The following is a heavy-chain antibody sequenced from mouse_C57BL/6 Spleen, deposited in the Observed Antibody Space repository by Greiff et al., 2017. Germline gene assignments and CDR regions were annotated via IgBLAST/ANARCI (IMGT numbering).Heavy chain of an antibody. V-gene: IGHV1-53*01. Sequence: QVQLQQPGTELVKPGASVKLSCKASGYTFTSYWMHWVKQRPGQGLEWIGNINPSNGGTNYNEKFKSKATLTVEKSSSTAYMQLSSLTSEDSAVYYCARTLHYYGSSYPWFAYWGQGTLVTVSA. D-gene: IGHD1-1*01. CDR1: GYTFTSYW. CDR2: INPSNGGT. CDR3: ARTLHYYGSSYPWFAY. J-gene: IGHJ3*01.